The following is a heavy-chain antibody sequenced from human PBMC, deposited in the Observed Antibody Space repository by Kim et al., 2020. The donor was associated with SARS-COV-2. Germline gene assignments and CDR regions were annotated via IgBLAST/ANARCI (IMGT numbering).Heavy chain of an antibody. Sequence: ASVKVSCKASGYTFTGYYMHWVRQAPGQGLEWMGWINPNSGGTNYAQKFQGRVTMTRDTSISTAYMELSRLRSDDTAVYYCARGREEWELLIDYWGQGTLVTVSS. CDR2: INPNSGGT. V-gene: IGHV1-2*02. D-gene: IGHD1-26*01. J-gene: IGHJ4*02. CDR1: GYTFTGYY. CDR3: ARGREEWELLIDY.